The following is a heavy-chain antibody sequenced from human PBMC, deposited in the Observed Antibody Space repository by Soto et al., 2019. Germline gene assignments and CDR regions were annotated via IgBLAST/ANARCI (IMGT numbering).Heavy chain of an antibody. D-gene: IGHD3-10*01. J-gene: IGHJ6*02. CDR2: ISGSGGST. CDR1: GFTFSSYA. CDR3: ANQFYGSGSFYYYYGMDV. V-gene: IGHV3-23*01. Sequence: GGSLRLSCAASGFTFSSYAMSWVRQAPGKGLEWVSAISGSGGSTYYADSVKGRFTISRDNSKNTLYLQMNSLRAEDTAVYYCANQFYGSGSFYYYYGMDVWGQGTTVTVSS.